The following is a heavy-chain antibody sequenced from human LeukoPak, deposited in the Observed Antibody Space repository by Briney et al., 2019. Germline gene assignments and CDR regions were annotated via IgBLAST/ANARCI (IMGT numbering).Heavy chain of an antibody. CDR1: DGSISSYY. D-gene: IGHD3-10*01. CDR2: ISTSGST. CDR3: ARGHGSGSFPLDY. J-gene: IGHJ4*02. V-gene: IGHV4-4*07. Sequence: SETLSLICTVSDGSISSYYWSWIRQPARKGREWIGRISTSGSTNYSPALKSRVTMSVDSSKNPFSLNLSSVTAADTAVYYCARGHGSGSFPLDYWGQGTLVTVS.